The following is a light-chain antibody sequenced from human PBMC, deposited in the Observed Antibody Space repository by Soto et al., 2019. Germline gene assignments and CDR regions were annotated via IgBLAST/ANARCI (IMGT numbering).Light chain of an antibody. Sequence: EIVLTQSPATLSLSPGERATLSCRASQSVTRYLAWYQQKPGQAPRLLIYDASNRATGIPARFSGSGSGTEFTLIISSLEPEDSAVYYCQQRSNWLTFGEGTKVEIK. J-gene: IGKJ4*01. CDR1: QSVTRY. CDR3: QQRSNWLT. CDR2: DAS. V-gene: IGKV3-11*01.